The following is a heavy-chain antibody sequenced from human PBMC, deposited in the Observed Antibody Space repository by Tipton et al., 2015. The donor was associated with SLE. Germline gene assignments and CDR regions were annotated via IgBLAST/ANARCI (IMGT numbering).Heavy chain of an antibody. D-gene: IGHD4-17*01. CDR3: ARVLRGGLRYFDS. CDR2: IENDGSSA. J-gene: IGHJ4*02. CDR1: GFTSSSYW. V-gene: IGHV3-74*01. Sequence: GSLRLSCVASGFTSSSYWIHWVRQAPGKGLVWVSRIENDGSSARYADSVKGRLTISRDNAKNTVYLQMNSLRVEDTAVYYCARVLRGGLRYFDSWGQGTLVTVSS.